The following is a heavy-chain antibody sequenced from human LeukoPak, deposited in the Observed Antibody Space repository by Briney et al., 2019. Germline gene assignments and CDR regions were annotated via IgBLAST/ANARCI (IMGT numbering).Heavy chain of an antibody. CDR1: GYTFTSYG. Sequence: ASVKVSCKASGYTFTSYGISWVRQAPGQGLEWMGWINPNSGGTNYAQKFQGRVTMTRDTSISTAYMELSRLRSDDTAVYYCAKDHLYCSGGSCYGDYRGQGTLVTVSS. J-gene: IGHJ4*02. CDR2: INPNSGGT. CDR3: AKDHLYCSGGSCYGDY. D-gene: IGHD2-15*01. V-gene: IGHV1-2*02.